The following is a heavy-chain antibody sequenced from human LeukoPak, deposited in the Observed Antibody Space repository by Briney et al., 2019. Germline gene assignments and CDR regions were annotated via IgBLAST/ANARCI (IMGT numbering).Heavy chain of an antibody. CDR1: GFTFSSYS. D-gene: IGHD6-19*01. CDR2: ISSSSSYI. V-gene: IGHV3-21*01. Sequence: GGSLRLSCAASGFTFSSYSMNWVRQAPGKGLEWVSSISSSSSYIYYADSVKGRFTISGDNAKNSLYLQMNSLRAEDTAVYYCASPLAVAGREDYWGQGTLVTVSS. J-gene: IGHJ4*02. CDR3: ASPLAVAGREDY.